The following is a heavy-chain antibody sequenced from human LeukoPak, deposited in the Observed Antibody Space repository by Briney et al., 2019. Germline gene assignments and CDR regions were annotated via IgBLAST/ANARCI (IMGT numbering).Heavy chain of an antibody. Sequence: GGSVNESFLATGYTFTSYAMNWVRQPPGQGLEGMGWINTNTGNQTYAQSFTGRFVFSLDASVSTAYLQICSLNAEYTAVYYCARGGRYCSSTSCYRSRPYGYWGQGTLVTVSS. D-gene: IGHD2-2*01. CDR3: ARGGRYCSSTSCYRSRPYGY. CDR2: INTNTGNQ. CDR1: GYTFTSYA. V-gene: IGHV7-4-1*01. J-gene: IGHJ4*02.